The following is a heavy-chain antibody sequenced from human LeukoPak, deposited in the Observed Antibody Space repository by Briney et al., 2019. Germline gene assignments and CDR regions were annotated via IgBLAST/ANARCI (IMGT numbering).Heavy chain of an antibody. D-gene: IGHD3-3*01. CDR1: GGSISSSSYY. CDR3: ARAHWGFLERSFDY. V-gene: IGHV4-39*07. CDR2: IYYSGST. Sequence: SETLSLTCTVSGGSISSSSYYWGWIRQPPGKGLEWIVSIYYSGSTYYNPSLKSRVTISVDTSKNQFSLKLSSVTAADTAVYYCARAHWGFLERSFDYWGQGTLVTVSS. J-gene: IGHJ4*02.